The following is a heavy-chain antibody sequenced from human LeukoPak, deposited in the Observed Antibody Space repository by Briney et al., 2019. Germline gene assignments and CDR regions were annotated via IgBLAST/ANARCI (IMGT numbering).Heavy chain of an antibody. CDR2: IYYSGST. CDR3: AKDGGRYGSGSYGRSYFDY. J-gene: IGHJ4*02. Sequence: SETLSLTCTVSGGSISSYYWSWIRQPPGKGLEWIGYIYYSGSTNYNPSLKSRVTISVDTSKNQFSLKLSSVTAADTAVYYCAKDGGRYGSGSYGRSYFDYWGQGTLVTVSS. D-gene: IGHD3-10*01. CDR1: GGSISSYY. V-gene: IGHV4-59*12.